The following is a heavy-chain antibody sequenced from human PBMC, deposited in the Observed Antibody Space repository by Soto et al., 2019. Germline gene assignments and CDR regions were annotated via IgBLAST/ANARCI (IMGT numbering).Heavy chain of an antibody. J-gene: IGHJ6*02. V-gene: IGHV1-46*01. Sequence: ASVKVSCKASGYTFTSYYMHWVRQAPGQGLEWMGIINPSGGSTSYAQKFQGRVTMTRDTSTSTVYMELSSLRSEDTAVYYCAKVVRCTNVVCSLCRDYYYYRMDVWGQGTTVIVSS. CDR2: INPSGGST. D-gene: IGHD2-8*01. CDR3: AKVVRCTNVVCSLCRDYYYYRMDV. CDR1: GYTFTSYY.